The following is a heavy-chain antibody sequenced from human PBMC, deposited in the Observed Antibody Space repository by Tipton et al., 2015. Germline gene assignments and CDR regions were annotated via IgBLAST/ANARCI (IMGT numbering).Heavy chain of an antibody. CDR1: GFTFSSYE. J-gene: IGHJ4*02. CDR2: ISSSGSTI. V-gene: IGHV3-48*03. Sequence: SLRLSCAASGFTFSSYEMSWVRQAPGKGLEWVSYISSSGSTIYYADSVKGRFTISRDNAKNSLYLQINSLRAEDTAVYYCARRFLEWSFDYWGQGTLVTVSS. CDR3: ARRFLEWSFDY. D-gene: IGHD3-3*01.